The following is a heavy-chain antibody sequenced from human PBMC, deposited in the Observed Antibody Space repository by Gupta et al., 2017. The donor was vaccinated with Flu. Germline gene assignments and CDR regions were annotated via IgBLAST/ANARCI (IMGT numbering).Heavy chain of an antibody. CDR1: GFTFSTSD. J-gene: IGHJ6*02. D-gene: IGHD2-21*01. V-gene: IGHV3-13*01. CDR3: ARGGRIPYYFYGLDG. Sequence: EVQLVESGGGLVQPGGSLRLSCAASGFTFSTSDIHWVRQTTGKGLEWVSAIDTTGYTYYEGPGKGRFTISRENAKNSSYLQVSSLRAGDTAVYYCARGGRIPYYFYGLDGWGQGTTVTVSS. CDR2: IDTTGYT.